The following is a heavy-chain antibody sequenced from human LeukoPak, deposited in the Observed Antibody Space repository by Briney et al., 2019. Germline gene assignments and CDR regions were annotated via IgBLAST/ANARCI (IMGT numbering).Heavy chain of an antibody. CDR2: MNPNSGNT. D-gene: IGHD2-15*01. J-gene: IGHJ6*03. CDR3: ARGFLEVAAIIYYYYYMDV. CDR1: GGTFSSYA. Sequence: ASVKVSCKASGGTFSSYAINWVRQATGQGLEWMGWMNPNSGNTGYAQKFQGRVTMTRNTSISTAYMELSSLRSEDTAVYYCARGFLEVAAIIYYYYYMDVWGKGTTVTISS. V-gene: IGHV1-8*02.